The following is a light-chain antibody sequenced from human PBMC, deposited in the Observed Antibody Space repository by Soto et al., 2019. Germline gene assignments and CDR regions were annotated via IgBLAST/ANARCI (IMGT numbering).Light chain of an antibody. J-gene: IGLJ2*01. V-gene: IGLV2-14*01. CDR1: SSDVGGYNY. Sequence: QSALTQPASVSGSPGQSITISCTGTSSDVGGYNYVSWYQQHPGKAPKLMIYDVSNRPSGVSNRFSGSKSGNTASLTISGLQAEDEDDYYCSSYTSSSTRQVVFGGGTKVTVL. CDR2: DVS. CDR3: SSYTSSSTRQVV.